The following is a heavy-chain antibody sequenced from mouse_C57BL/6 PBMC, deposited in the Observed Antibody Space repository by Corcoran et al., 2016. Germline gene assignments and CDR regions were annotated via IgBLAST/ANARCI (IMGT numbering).Heavy chain of an antibody. J-gene: IGHJ3*01. V-gene: IGHV9-3*01. CDR1: GYTFTTYG. CDR2: INTYSGVP. D-gene: IGHD2-4*01. CDR3: ARARLRSWFAY. Sequence: QIQLVQSGPELKKPGETVKISCKASGYTFTTYGMSWVKQAPGKGLKWMGWINTYSGVPTYADDFKGRFAFSLETSASTAYLQINNLKNEDTATYFCARARLRSWFAYWGQGTLVTVSA.